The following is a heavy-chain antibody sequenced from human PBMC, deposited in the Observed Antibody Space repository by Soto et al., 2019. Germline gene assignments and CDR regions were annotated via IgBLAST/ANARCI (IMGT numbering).Heavy chain of an antibody. J-gene: IGHJ6*02. CDR2: INHSGST. D-gene: IGHD2-21*01. CDR1: GGSFSGYY. Sequence: QVQLQQWGAGLLKPSETLSLTCAVYGGSFSGYYWSWIRQPPGKGLEWIGEINHSGSTNYNPSLKSRVTISVDTSKNQFSLKLSSVTAADTAVYYCARDSPLVDETDYYGMDVWGQGTTVTVSS. CDR3: ARDSPLVDETDYYGMDV. V-gene: IGHV4-34*01.